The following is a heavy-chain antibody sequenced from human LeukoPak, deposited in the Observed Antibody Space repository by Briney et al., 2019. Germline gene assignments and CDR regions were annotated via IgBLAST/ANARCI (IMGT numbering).Heavy chain of an antibody. CDR3: ARDSGGGLRPHIDY. J-gene: IGHJ4*02. V-gene: IGHV3-23*01. D-gene: IGHD2-8*02. CDR1: GFTFTDYA. Sequence: GGSLRLSCAASGFTFTDYAMSWVRQAPGKGLEWVSVMSGSGGKTYYADSVKGRFTISRDNSKNTLYLQMNSLRAEDTAVYYCARDSGGGLRPHIDYWGQGTLVTVSS. CDR2: MSGSGGKT.